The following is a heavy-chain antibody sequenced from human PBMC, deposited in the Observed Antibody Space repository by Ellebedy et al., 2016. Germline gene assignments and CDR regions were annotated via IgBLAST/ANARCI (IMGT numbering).Heavy chain of an antibody. CDR2: ISSRSSYT. V-gene: IGHV3-11*03. CDR3: ARFLNKSESRSSLSPYYYGLDV. J-gene: IGHJ6*02. CDR1: GFTFSAYY. Sequence: GGSLRLSXAASGFTFSAYYMSWIRQAPGKGLEWVSYISSRSSYTNYADSVKGRFTISGDKAKNSLYLQMNSLRAEDTAVYYCARFLNKSESRSSLSPYYYGLDVWGQGTTVTVSS. D-gene: IGHD3-10*01.